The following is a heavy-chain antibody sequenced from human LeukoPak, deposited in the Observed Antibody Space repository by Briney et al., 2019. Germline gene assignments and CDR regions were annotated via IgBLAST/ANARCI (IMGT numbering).Heavy chain of an antibody. V-gene: IGHV3-33*01. D-gene: IGHD5-18*01. CDR2: IWYDGSNK. Sequence: GGSLRLSCAASGFTFSSYGMHWVRQAPGKGLEWVAVIWYDGSNKYYADSVKGRFTISRDNSKNTLYLQMNSLRAEDTAVYYCAREGGPRYSYGYYFDYWGQGTLVTVSS. CDR1: GFTFSSYG. CDR3: AREGGPRYSYGYYFDY. J-gene: IGHJ4*02.